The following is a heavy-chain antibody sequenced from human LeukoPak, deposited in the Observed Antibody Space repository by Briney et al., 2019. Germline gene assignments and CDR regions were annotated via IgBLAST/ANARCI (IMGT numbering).Heavy chain of an antibody. CDR2: IIPLFGAA. Sequence: SVKVSCKASGGTLRSYAISWVRQAPGQGLEWMGGIIPLFGAANYAQKFQGRVTITADESTSTAYMEVSSLRYEDTAIYYCARAGRQEKFQNYYYYGMDAWGEGTTVTVSS. CDR1: GGTLRSYA. D-gene: IGHD6-6*01. J-gene: IGHJ6*04. CDR3: ARAGRQEKFQNYYYYGMDA. V-gene: IGHV1-69*13.